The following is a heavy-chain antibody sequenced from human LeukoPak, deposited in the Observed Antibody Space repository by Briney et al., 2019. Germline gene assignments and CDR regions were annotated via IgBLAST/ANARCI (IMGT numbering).Heavy chain of an antibody. J-gene: IGHJ4*02. V-gene: IGHV1-2*02. CDR1: GYTFTGYY. CDR3: ARWTLARGYSHRSHIDY. D-gene: IGHD5-18*01. Sequence: GASVKVSCKASGYTFTGYYMHWVRQAPGQGLEWMGWINPNSGGTNYAQKFQGRVTMTRDTSISTAYMELSRLRSDDTAVYYCARWTLARGYSHRSHIDYWGQGTLVTVSS. CDR2: INPNSGGT.